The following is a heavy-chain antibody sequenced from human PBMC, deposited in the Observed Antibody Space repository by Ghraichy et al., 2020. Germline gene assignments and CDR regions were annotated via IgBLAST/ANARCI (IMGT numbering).Heavy chain of an antibody. CDR1: GFTFSTSA. Sequence: LSLTCAASGFTFSTSAMHWVRQAPGKGLEWVAVASYGRNDEYYGDSVYGRFTISRDNSKNTLYLQMDSLRAEDTAVYYCAREPGYGESHYYHYGMDVWGQGTTVTVSS. D-gene: IGHD5-12*01. J-gene: IGHJ6*02. CDR3: AREPGYGESHYYHYGMDV. CDR2: ASYGRNDE. V-gene: IGHV3-30*04.